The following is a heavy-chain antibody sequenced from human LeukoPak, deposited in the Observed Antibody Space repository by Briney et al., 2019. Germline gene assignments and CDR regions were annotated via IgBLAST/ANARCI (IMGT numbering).Heavy chain of an antibody. CDR2: ISDSGANK. D-gene: IGHD1-26*01. J-gene: IGHJ6*02. CDR1: GFTFSTYA. Sequence: GGSLRLSCAASGFTFSTYAINWVRQAPGKGLEGVSLISDSGANKHYAASVKGRFTISRDNSKNTLSLQMNSLRPEDTAVYYCAKDVRVGGGGMDVWGQGTPVTVSS. CDR3: AKDVRVGGGGMDV. V-gene: IGHV3-23*01.